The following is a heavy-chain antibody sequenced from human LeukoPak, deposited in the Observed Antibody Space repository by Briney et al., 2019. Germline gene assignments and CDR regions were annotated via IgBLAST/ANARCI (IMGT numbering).Heavy chain of an antibody. D-gene: IGHD6-13*01. CDR1: GFTFDDYA. CDR3: AKDTSMGYSSSWYDY. CDR2: ISWNSGSI. V-gene: IGHV3-9*01. Sequence: PGRSLRLSCAASGFTFDDYAMHWGRQAPGKGLEWVSGISWNSGSIGYADSVKGRFTISRDNAKNSLYLQMNSLRAEDTALYYCAKDTSMGYSSSWYDYWGQGTLVTVSS. J-gene: IGHJ4*02.